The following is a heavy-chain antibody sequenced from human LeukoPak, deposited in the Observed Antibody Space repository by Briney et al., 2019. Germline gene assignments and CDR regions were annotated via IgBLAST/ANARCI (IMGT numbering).Heavy chain of an antibody. V-gene: IGHV4-34*01. D-gene: IGHD3-9*01. J-gene: IGHJ4*02. CDR3: ARGGGYFDWPYPY. CDR1: GGSFSGYY. CDR2: INHSGST. Sequence: SETLSLTCAVYGGSFSGYYWSWIRQPPGKGLEWIGEINHSGSTNYNPSLKSRVTTSVDTSKNQFSLKLSSVSAADTAVYYCARGGGYFDWPYPYWGQGTLVTVSS.